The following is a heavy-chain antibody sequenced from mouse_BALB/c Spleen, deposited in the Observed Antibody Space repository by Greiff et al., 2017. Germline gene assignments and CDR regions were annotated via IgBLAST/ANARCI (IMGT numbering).Heavy chain of an antibody. CDR2: IWAGGST. D-gene: IGHD4-1*01. V-gene: IGHV2-9*02. J-gene: IGHJ3*01. Sequence: VKLQESGPGLVAPSQSLSITCTVSGFSLTSYGVHWVRQPPGKGLEWLGVIWAGGSTNYNSALMSRLSISKDNSKSQVFLKMNSLQTDDTAMYYCARNWDVSFFAYWGQGTLVTVSA. CDR3: ARNWDVSFFAY. CDR1: GFSLTSYG.